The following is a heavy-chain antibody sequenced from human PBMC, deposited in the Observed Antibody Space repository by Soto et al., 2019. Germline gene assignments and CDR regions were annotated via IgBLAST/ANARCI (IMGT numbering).Heavy chain of an antibody. CDR3: ARLRTYRACNWFDP. D-gene: IGHD1-26*01. V-gene: IGHV4-59*08. CDR1: GGSISSYY. CDR2: IYYSGST. Sequence: SETLSLTCTVSGGSISSYYWSWIRQPPGKGLEWIGYIYYSGSTNYNPSLKSRVTISVDTSKNQFSLKLSSVTAADTAVYYCARLRTYRACNWFDPWGQGTLVTVYS. J-gene: IGHJ5*02.